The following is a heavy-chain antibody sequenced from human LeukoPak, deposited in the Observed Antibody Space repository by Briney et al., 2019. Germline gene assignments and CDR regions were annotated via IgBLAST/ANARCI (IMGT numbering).Heavy chain of an antibody. Sequence: SETLSLTCTVSGGSIRTYYWSWIRQPPGKGLEWIGYIYYSGSTKYNPSLKSRVTISVDTSKNQFSLKLSSVTAADTAVYYCARHYDILTGYLYYFDYWGQGTLVTVSS. J-gene: IGHJ4*02. D-gene: IGHD3-9*01. CDR2: IYYSGST. V-gene: IGHV4-59*08. CDR1: GGSIRTYY. CDR3: ARHYDILTGYLYYFDY.